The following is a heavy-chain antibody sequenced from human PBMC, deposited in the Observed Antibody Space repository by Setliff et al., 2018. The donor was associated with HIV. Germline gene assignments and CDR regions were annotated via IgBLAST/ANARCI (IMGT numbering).Heavy chain of an antibody. J-gene: IGHJ6*03. CDR1: GYTFTSYA. D-gene: IGHD3-16*01. V-gene: IGHV1-18*01. CDR2: ISAYNGNT. CDR3: ARAYPWGYVDYYYMDV. Sequence: ASVKVSCKASGYTFTSYAISWVRQAPGQGLEWMGWISAYNGNTNYAQKLQGRVTMTTDTSTSTAYMELRSLRSDDTAVYYCARAYPWGYVDYYYMDVWGKGTTVTVSS.